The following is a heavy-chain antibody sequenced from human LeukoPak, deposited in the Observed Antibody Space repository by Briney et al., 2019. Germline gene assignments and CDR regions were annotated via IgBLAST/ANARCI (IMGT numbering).Heavy chain of an antibody. D-gene: IGHD2-2*01. J-gene: IGHJ6*03. CDR2: INPNSGGT. V-gene: IGHV1-2*02. Sequence: ASVKVSCKASGYTFTGYYMHWVRQAPGQGLEWMGWINPNSGGTNYAQKFQGRVTMTRDTSISTAYMELSRLRSDDTAVYYCARVFGGIVVVPAAPSYYYYYMDVWGKGTTVTVSS. CDR1: GYTFTGYY. CDR3: ARVFGGIVVVPAAPSYYYYYMDV.